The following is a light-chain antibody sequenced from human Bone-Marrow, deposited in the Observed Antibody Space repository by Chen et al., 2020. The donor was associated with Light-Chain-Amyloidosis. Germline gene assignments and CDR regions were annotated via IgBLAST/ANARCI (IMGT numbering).Light chain of an antibody. V-gene: IGLV2-14*01. J-gene: IGLJ1*01. CDR2: EVT. Sequence: QSALAQPASVSGSPGQSITISCPGTSSDVGGDNHVSWYQQHPDKAPNLMIYEVTNRPSWVPDRFSGSKSDNTASLTISGLQTEDEADYVCSSYTITNTLVFGSGTRVTVL. CDR3: SSYTITNTLV. CDR1: SSDVGGDNH.